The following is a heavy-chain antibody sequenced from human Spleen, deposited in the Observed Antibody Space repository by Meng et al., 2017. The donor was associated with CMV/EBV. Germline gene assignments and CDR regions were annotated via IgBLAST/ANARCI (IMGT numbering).Heavy chain of an antibody. Sequence: SVKVACKASGGTLISYSVNWVRQDPGQGLQWMGGIIPIANTANYAQTFQGRVRITAGKYTNTAYMEVSNLRTEDTAVDYCAREPPLRGSGSYYRSGFFDSWGQGTPVTVSS. D-gene: IGHD3-10*01. CDR2: IIPIANTA. CDR3: AREPPLRGSGSYYRSGFFDS. J-gene: IGHJ4*02. V-gene: IGHV1-69*06. CDR1: GGTLISYS.